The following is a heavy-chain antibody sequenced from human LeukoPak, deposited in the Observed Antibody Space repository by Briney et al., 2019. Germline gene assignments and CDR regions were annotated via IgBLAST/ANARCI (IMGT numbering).Heavy chain of an antibody. V-gene: IGHV3-23*01. Sequence: GGSLRLSCAASGFTFSNYAMSWVRQAPGKGLEWVSAISGSGGSTYYADSVKGRFTISRDNSKNTLYLQMSSLGAEDTAVYYCAKEYYTSSFYFDYWGQGTLVTVSS. CDR2: ISGSGGST. J-gene: IGHJ4*02. CDR3: AKEYYTSSFYFDY. CDR1: GFTFSNYA. D-gene: IGHD6-13*01.